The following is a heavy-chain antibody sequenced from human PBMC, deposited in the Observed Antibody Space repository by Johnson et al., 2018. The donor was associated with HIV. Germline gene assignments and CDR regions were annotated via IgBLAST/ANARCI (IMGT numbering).Heavy chain of an antibody. CDR3: AREGPSERAGFDI. CDR1: GFTFKTYW. CDR2: IKSDGGST. J-gene: IGHJ3*02. Sequence: VQLVESGGGLVQPGGSLRLSCVVSGFTFKTYWMHWVRQAPGKGLVWVARIKSDGGSTSYVDSVKGRCIIYRANTKNTLYLQMNSLRADDTAVYYCAREGPSERAGFDIWGQGTMVTVSS. V-gene: IGHV3-74*01.